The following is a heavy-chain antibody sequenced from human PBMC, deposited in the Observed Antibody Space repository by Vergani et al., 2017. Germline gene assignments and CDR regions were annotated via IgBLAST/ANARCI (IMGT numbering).Heavy chain of an antibody. CDR1: GFTFSSYA. Sequence: EVQLLESGGGLVQPGGSLRLSCAASGFTFSSYAMSWVRQAPGKGLEWVSAISGSGGSTYYADSVKGRFTISRDNAKNSLYLQMNSLRAEDTALYYCAKDLAAVAEGFDYWGQGTLVTVSS. J-gene: IGHJ4*02. CDR2: ISGSGGST. D-gene: IGHD6-19*01. V-gene: IGHV3-23*01. CDR3: AKDLAAVAEGFDY.